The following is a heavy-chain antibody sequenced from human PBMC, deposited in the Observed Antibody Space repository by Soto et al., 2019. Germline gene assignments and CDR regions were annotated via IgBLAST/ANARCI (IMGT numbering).Heavy chain of an antibody. CDR3: ARVRRNDFWSGYFIDY. Sequence: QVQLVQSGAEVKKPGASVKVSCKASGYTFTSYDINWVRQATGQGLEWMGWMNPNSGNTGYAQKFQGRVTMTRNTSISTAYMELSSLRSEDTAVYYCARVRRNDFWSGYFIDYWGQGTRVTVSS. CDR2: MNPNSGNT. V-gene: IGHV1-8*01. D-gene: IGHD3-3*01. CDR1: GYTFTSYD. J-gene: IGHJ4*02.